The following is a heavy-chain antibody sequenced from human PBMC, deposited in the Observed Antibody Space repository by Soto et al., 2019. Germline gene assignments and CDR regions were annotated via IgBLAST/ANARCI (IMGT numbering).Heavy chain of an antibody. CDR2: IYYSGST. Sequence: QVQLQESGPGLVKPSQTLSLTCTVSGGSISSGGYYWSWIRRQPGKGLEWIGYIYYSGSTYYNPSLKSRVTISVDTSKNQFSLKLSSVTAADTAVYYCARGVGYCSSTSCHGLSGMDVWGQGTTVTVSS. CDR1: GGSISSGGYY. D-gene: IGHD2-2*01. CDR3: ARGVGYCSSTSCHGLSGMDV. J-gene: IGHJ6*02. V-gene: IGHV4-31*03.